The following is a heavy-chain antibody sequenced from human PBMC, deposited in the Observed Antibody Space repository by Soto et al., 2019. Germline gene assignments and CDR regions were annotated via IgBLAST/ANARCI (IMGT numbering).Heavy chain of an antibody. CDR1: GYTFTSYA. D-gene: IGHD3-3*01. CDR3: ARGVTRRITIFGVDYNWFDP. Sequence: GASVKVSCKASGYTFTSYATHWVRQAPGQRLEWMGWINAGNGNTKYSQKFQGRVTITRDTSASTAYMELSSLRSEDTAVYYCARGVTRRITIFGVDYNWFDPWGQGTLVTVSS. J-gene: IGHJ5*02. V-gene: IGHV1-3*01. CDR2: INAGNGNT.